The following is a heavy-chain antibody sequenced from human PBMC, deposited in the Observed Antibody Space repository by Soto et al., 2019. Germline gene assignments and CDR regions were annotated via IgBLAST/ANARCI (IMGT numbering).Heavy chain of an antibody. V-gene: IGHV4-31*03. J-gene: IGHJ1*01. CDR3: ATKGDYYDGSGHKNFQH. Sequence: PSETLSLTCTVSGGSIRSGGYYWYWVRQHPGKGLEWIGYIYYTGSTYYNPPLKSRVTMSVDTSKNQFSLKLSSVTAADTAVYFCATKGDYYDGSGHKNFQHWGKGTLVTVSS. CDR1: GGSIRSGGYY. D-gene: IGHD3-22*01. CDR2: IYYTGST.